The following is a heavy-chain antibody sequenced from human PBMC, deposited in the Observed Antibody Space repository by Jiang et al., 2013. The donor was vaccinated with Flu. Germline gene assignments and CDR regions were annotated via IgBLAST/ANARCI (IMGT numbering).Heavy chain of an antibody. D-gene: IGHD3-10*01. Sequence: SGAEVKKPGSSVKVSCKASGGTFSSYAISWVRQAPGQGLEWMGGIIPIFGTANYAQKFQGRVTITADESTSTAYMELSSLRSEDTAVYYCARDKRAYYGSGSYFDYWGQGTLVTVSS. J-gene: IGHJ4*02. CDR2: IIPIFGTA. V-gene: IGHV1-69*01. CDR3: ARDKRAYYGSGSYFDY. CDR1: GGTFSSYA.